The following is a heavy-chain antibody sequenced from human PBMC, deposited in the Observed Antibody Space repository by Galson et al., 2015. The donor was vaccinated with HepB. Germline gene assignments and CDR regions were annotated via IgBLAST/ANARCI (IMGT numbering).Heavy chain of an antibody. CDR1: GYTFTSYY. D-gene: IGHD6-19*01. V-gene: IGHV1-46*01. Sequence: SVKVSCKASGYTFTSYYMHWVRQAPGQGLEWMGVINPSGGSTSYAQKFKGRVTMTRDTSTSTVYLELSSLRSEDTAVYYCAGGFSIAVAGDSGYWGQGTLVTVSS. J-gene: IGHJ4*02. CDR2: INPSGGST. CDR3: AGGFSIAVAGDSGY.